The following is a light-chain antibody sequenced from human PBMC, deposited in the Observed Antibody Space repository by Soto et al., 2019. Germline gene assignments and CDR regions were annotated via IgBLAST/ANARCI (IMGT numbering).Light chain of an antibody. Sequence: QSALTQPPSASGSPGQSVTISCTGASSDVGGYNHVSWCQQHPGKAPKLMIYEVTKRPSGVPDRFSGSKSGNTASLTVSGLQAEDEADYYCSSYAGSNNLVFGGGTKLTVL. V-gene: IGLV2-8*01. CDR1: SSDVGGYNH. CDR3: SSYAGSNNLV. CDR2: EVT. J-gene: IGLJ3*02.